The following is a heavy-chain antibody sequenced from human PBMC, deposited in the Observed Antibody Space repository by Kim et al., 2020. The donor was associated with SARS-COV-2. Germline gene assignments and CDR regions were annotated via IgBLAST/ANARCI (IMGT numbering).Heavy chain of an antibody. D-gene: IGHD3-10*01. J-gene: IGHJ4*02. Sequence: GGSLRLSCAASGFTFSSFGMHWVRQAPGKGLEWVAVIWYDGSNKYYADSVKGRFTISRDNSKNTLYLQMNSLRAEDTAVYYCAKDREKVRGGGPGYFDYWGQGTLVTVSS. CDR1: GFTFSSFG. CDR3: AKDREKVRGGGPGYFDY. CDR2: IWYDGSNK. V-gene: IGHV3-33*06.